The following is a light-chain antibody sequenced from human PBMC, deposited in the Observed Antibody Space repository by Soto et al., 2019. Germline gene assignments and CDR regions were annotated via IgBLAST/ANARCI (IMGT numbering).Light chain of an antibody. Sequence: QLVLTQPPSASGTPGQRVTISCSGSSSNIGSNYVFWYQQLPGTAPKLLIYRSNQRPSGVPDRFSGSKSGTSASLAISGLRSEDEADYFCAAWDDSLSGWIFGGGTKVTV. V-gene: IGLV1-47*01. CDR1: SSNIGSNY. J-gene: IGLJ2*01. CDR3: AAWDDSLSGWI. CDR2: RSN.